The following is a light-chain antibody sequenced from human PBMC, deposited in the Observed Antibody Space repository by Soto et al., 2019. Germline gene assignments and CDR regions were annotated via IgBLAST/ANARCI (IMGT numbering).Light chain of an antibody. Sequence: EIVLTQSPGPLSLSPGERATLSCRSSQSVNSDYLGWFQQKPGQAPRLLIYGASTRATGIPDRFSGSGSGTDCTLTISRLEPEDFAVYYCHHYGGSPITFGQGTRLEI. CDR1: QSVNSDY. J-gene: IGKJ5*01. CDR3: HHYGGSPIT. V-gene: IGKV3-20*01. CDR2: GAS.